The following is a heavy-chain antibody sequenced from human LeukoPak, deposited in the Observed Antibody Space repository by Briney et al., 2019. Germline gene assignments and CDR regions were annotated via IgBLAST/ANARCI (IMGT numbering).Heavy chain of an antibody. V-gene: IGHV3-30*02. CDR1: GFTFSSYG. CDR3: AKSVGVPAAKRALGY. J-gene: IGHJ4*02. D-gene: IGHD2-2*01. Sequence: GGSLRLSCAASGFTFSSYGMHWVHQAPGKGLEWVAFIRYDGSNKYYADSVKGRFTISRDNSKNTLYLQMNSLRAEDTAVYYCAKSVGVPAAKRALGYWGQGTLVTVSS. CDR2: IRYDGSNK.